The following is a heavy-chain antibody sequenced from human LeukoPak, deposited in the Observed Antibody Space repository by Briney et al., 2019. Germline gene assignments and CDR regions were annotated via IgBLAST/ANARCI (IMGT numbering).Heavy chain of an antibody. Sequence: PGRSLRLSCAASGFTFSSYAMHWVRQAPGKGLXXXXXXXXDGSNKYYADSVKGRFTISRDNSKNTLYLQMNSLRAEDTAVYYCARLDHPFNWNGPYYYYGMDVWGKGTTVTVSS. CDR3: ARLDHPFNWNGPYYYYGMDV. CDR1: GFTFSSYA. CDR2: XXXDGSNK. V-gene: IGHV3-30*04. J-gene: IGHJ6*04. D-gene: IGHD1-20*01.